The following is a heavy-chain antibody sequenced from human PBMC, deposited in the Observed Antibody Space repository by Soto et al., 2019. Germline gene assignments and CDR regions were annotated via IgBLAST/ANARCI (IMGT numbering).Heavy chain of an antibody. CDR2: ITDSSDTV. Sequence: GSLRLSCVASGXSFSNYKMNCVRQAPGKGLEWVSYITDSSDTVHYADSVSCRFTISRDNAESSLYLQMNSMRDEDKAVYFCARDFGHGYYLDYWGRGTLGTVS. J-gene: IGHJ4*02. D-gene: IGHD3-3*01. V-gene: IGHV3-48*02. CDR1: GXSFSNYK. CDR3: ARDFGHGYYLDY.